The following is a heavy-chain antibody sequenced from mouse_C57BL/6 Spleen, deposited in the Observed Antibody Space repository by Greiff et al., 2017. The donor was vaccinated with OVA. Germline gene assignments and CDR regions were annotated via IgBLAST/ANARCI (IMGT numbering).Heavy chain of an antibody. V-gene: IGHV2-5*01. CDR3: APHYYGTLYAMDY. Sequence: QVQLQQSGPGLVQPSQSLSITCTVSGFSLTSYGVHWVRQSPGKGLEWLGVIWRGGSTDYNAAFMSRLSITQDNSKSQVFFKMNSLQADDTDIYYRAPHYYGTLYAMDYWGQGTSVTVSS. D-gene: IGHD1-1*01. J-gene: IGHJ4*01. CDR1: GFSLTSYG. CDR2: IWRGGST.